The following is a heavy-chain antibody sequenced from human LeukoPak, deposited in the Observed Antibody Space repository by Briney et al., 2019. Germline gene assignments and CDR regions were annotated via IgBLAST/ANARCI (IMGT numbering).Heavy chain of an antibody. CDR3: ARAPSKRPFGALTWGI. CDR2: IIPIFGTA. CDR1: GGTFISYA. Sequence: SVKVSCKPSGGTFISYAISSVRQTPRQGLEWRGGIIPIFGTANYTQKFQSRVTITADESTSTAYMELSSPRSEDTDVYYCARAPSKRPFGALTWGIWGQGTMVTVSS. J-gene: IGHJ3*02. V-gene: IGHV1-69*13. D-gene: IGHD1-26*01.